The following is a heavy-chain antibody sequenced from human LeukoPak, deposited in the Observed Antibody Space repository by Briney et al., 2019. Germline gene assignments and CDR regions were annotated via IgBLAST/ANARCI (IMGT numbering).Heavy chain of an antibody. Sequence: PSQTLSLTCTVSGGSISSGDYYWSWIRQPPGKGLEWIGYIYYSGSTYYNPSLKSRVTISVDTSKNQFSLKLSSVTAADTAVYYCARDASLVRGVIYYYYGMDVWGQGTTVTVSS. J-gene: IGHJ6*02. V-gene: IGHV4-30-4*01. CDR3: ARDASLVRGVIYYYYGMDV. CDR2: IYYSGST. D-gene: IGHD3-10*01. CDR1: GGSISSGDYY.